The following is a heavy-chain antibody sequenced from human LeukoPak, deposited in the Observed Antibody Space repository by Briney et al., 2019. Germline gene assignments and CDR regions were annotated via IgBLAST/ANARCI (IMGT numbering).Heavy chain of an antibody. Sequence: SETLSLTCTDSGGSISSYYWSWIRQPPGRGLEWIGYIYYSGTTNYNPSLKSRVTISVDTSKNQFSLKLSSVTAADTAVYYCARYVGEKTAFDIWGQGTMVTVSS. J-gene: IGHJ3*02. D-gene: IGHD3-10*01. CDR2: IYYSGTT. V-gene: IGHV4-59*01. CDR1: GGSISSYY. CDR3: ARYVGEKTAFDI.